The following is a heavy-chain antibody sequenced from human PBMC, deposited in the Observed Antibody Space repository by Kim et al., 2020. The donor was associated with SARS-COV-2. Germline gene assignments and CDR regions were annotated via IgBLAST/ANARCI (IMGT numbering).Heavy chain of an antibody. CDR1: GGTFSSYA. Sequence: SVKVSCKASGGTFSSYAISWVRQAPGQGLEWMGRIIPILGIANYAQKFQGRVTITADKSTSTAYMELSSLRSEDTAVYYCARDLHAAEGAFDIWGQGTMVTGSS. V-gene: IGHV1-69*04. J-gene: IGHJ3*02. D-gene: IGHD2-15*01. CDR3: ARDLHAAEGAFDI. CDR2: IIPILGIA.